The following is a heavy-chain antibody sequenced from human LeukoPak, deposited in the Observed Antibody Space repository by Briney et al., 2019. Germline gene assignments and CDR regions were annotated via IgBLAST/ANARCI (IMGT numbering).Heavy chain of an antibody. Sequence: SVKVSCKASGGTFSSYTISWVRQAPGQGLEWMGRIIPILGIANYAQKFQGRVTITADKSTSTAYMELSSLRSEDTAVYYCARGPDIVVVPAMGPDWFDPWGQGTLVTVSS. CDR3: ARGPDIVVVPAMGPDWFDP. CDR1: GGTFSSYT. J-gene: IGHJ5*02. V-gene: IGHV1-69*02. CDR2: IIPILGIA. D-gene: IGHD2-2*01.